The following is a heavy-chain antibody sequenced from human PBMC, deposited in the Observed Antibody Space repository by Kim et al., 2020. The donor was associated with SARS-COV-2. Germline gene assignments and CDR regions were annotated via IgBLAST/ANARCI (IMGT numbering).Heavy chain of an antibody. CDR2: INWNSITI. CDR3: VKGGAHVVRGVTLPFYFDY. V-gene: IGHV3-9*01. D-gene: IGHD3-10*01. Sequence: GGSLRLSCAASGFTFDDYAMHWVRQAPGKGLEWVSGINWNSITIGYADSVEGRFTISRDNAKNSLYLQMNSLRTEDTALYYCVKGGAHVVRGVTLPFYFDYWGQGSLVTVSS. CDR1: GFTFDDYA. J-gene: IGHJ4*02.